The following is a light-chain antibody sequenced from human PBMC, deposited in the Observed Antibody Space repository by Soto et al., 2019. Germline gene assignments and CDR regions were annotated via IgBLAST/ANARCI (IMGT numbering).Light chain of an antibody. J-gene: IGKJ5*01. CDR1: QNIRTY. Sequence: DIQMTQSPSSLSASVGDRVTITCRASQNIRTYLSWYQQKPGKAPMLLIYSASSLQSGVPSRFSGSRSGSDFTLTISSLQPEDCATYFCQQSYNTSITFGQGTRLE. V-gene: IGKV1-39*01. CDR2: SAS. CDR3: QQSYNTSIT.